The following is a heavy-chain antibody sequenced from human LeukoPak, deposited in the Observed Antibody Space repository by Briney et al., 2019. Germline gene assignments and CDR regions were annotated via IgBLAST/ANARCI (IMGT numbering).Heavy chain of an antibody. V-gene: IGHV3-30*02. D-gene: IGHD1-26*01. CDR2: IRYDGGRE. Sequence: PGGSLRLSCAASGFTFSDYGMHWVRQPPGKGLEWVAFIRYDGGREAYADSVKGRFIISRDNSKNMLYVQMNSLRAEDTAVYYCALDWYIVGAGNNYWGLGTLVTVSS. CDR3: ALDWYIVGAGNNY. J-gene: IGHJ4*02. CDR1: GFTFSDYG.